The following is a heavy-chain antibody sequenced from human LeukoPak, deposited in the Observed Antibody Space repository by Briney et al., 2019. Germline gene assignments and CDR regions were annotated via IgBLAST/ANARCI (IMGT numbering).Heavy chain of an antibody. J-gene: IGHJ3*02. V-gene: IGHV5-51*01. CDR3: ASQYYYDSSGYWAVAGAFDI. D-gene: IGHD3-22*01. Sequence: GESLKISCKGSGYNFTSYWIGWVRRMPGKGLEWMGIIYPGDSDTRYSPSFQGQVTISADKSISTAYLQWSSLKASDTAMYYCASQYYYDSSGYWAVAGAFDIWGQGTMVTVSS. CDR1: GYNFTSYW. CDR2: IYPGDSDT.